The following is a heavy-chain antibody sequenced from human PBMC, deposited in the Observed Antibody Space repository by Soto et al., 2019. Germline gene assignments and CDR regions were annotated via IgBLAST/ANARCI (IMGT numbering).Heavy chain of an antibody. Sequence: QLQESGPGLVKPSQTLSLTCTVSGASINNNDYYWSWIRQTPGKGLEWIGYVYYSGSTDYIPSHKSRRSIAIDKSQNRSTLKLHSVTAADTAPYYCAGMSYFYDMWYFDLWGSGTLVTVSS. V-gene: IGHV4-30-4*01. CDR1: GASINNNDYY. CDR2: VYYSGST. J-gene: IGHJ2*01. CDR3: AGMSYFYDMWYFDL. D-gene: IGHD3-22*01.